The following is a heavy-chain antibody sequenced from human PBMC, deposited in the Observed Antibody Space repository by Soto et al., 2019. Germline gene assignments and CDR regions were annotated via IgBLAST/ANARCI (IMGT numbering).Heavy chain of an antibody. J-gene: IGHJ4*02. CDR2: TYYSGST. V-gene: IGHV4-31*03. CDR3: ARWPQLEPRFDY. CDR1: GGSISSGGYY. Sequence: SETLSLTCNVSGGSISSGGYYWSWIRQHPGKGLEWIGYTYYSGSTYYNPSLKSRVTISVDTSKNQFSLELSSVTAADTAVYYCARWPQLEPRFDYWGQGTLVTVSS. D-gene: IGHD1-1*01.